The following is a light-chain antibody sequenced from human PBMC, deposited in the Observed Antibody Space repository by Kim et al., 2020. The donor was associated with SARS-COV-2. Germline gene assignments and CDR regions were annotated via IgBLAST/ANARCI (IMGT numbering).Light chain of an antibody. CDR1: NIGDKS. J-gene: IGLJ2*01. V-gene: IGLV3-21*04. CDR2: FDN. CDR3: QVWDSSSDHVV. Sequence: SYELTQPLSESAAPGQTATITCGGSNIGDKSVHWYQQKPGQAPVLVLYFDNNRPSGIPERFSGSNSGNTATLTISRVEAGDEADYYCQVWDSSSDHVVFGGGTQLTVL.